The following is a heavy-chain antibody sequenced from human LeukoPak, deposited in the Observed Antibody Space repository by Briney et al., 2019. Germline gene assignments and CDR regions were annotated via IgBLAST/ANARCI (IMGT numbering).Heavy chain of an antibody. D-gene: IGHD3-22*01. CDR1: GYTFTSYY. CDR3: ARDYYDSSGYRY. J-gene: IGHJ4*02. CDR2: INPSGGST. Sequence: GASVKVSCKASGYTFTSYYMHWVRQAPGQGLEWMGIINPSGGSTNYAQKFQGRVTITADKSTSTAYMELSSLRSEDTAVYYCARDYYDSSGYRYWGQGTLVTVSS. V-gene: IGHV1-46*01.